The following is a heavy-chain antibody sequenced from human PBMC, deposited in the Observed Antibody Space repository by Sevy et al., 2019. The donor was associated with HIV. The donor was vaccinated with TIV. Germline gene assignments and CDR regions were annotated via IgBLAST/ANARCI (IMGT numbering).Heavy chain of an antibody. Sequence: GGSLRLSCVASGFNFTASAMSWVRQSPGKGLEWVSTIGRSGSSSYYAHSVKGRFTISRDNSKRTLYLQMNSLSPEDTAVYYCARRLGAVDDAFDIWGQGTMVTVSS. V-gene: IGHV3-23*01. CDR3: ARRLGAVDDAFDI. CDR2: IGRSGSSS. CDR1: GFNFTASA. J-gene: IGHJ3*02. D-gene: IGHD1-26*01.